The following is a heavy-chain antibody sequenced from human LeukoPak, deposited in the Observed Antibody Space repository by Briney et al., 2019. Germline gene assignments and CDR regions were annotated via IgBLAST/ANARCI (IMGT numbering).Heavy chain of an antibody. Sequence: GGSLRLSCAASEFSVGSNYMTWVRQAPGKGLEWVPLIYSGGSTYYADSVKGRFTISRDNSKNTLYLQMNSLRAEDTAVYYCARTMVRGVNPFDYWGQGTLVTVSS. CDR2: IYSGGST. CDR1: EFSVGSNY. J-gene: IGHJ4*02. CDR3: ARTMVRGVNPFDY. D-gene: IGHD3-10*01. V-gene: IGHV3-66*01.